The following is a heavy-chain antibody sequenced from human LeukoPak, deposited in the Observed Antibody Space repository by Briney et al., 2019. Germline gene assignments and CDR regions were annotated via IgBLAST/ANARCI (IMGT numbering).Heavy chain of an antibody. CDR3: ERGGMDSLHYADY. J-gene: IGHJ4*02. D-gene: IGHD2-2*03. CDR2: INSFQGDT. V-gene: IGHV1-18*01. Sequence: ASVKVSCKASGYIFTSYGISWVRQAPGQGLEWMGWINSFQGDTNYAQKLQGRITMTTDTSTSTAYMELRSLRSDDTAVYYCERGGMDSLHYADYWGQGTLGTLSS. CDR1: GYIFTSYG.